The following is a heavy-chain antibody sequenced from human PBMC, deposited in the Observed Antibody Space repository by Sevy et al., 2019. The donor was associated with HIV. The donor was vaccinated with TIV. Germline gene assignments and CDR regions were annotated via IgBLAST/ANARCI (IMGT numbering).Heavy chain of an antibody. D-gene: IGHD6-19*01. CDR2: ISYDGSNK. CDR3: AKVPAYSSCWYHYYYGMDV. J-gene: IGHJ6*02. CDR1: GFTFSSYG. V-gene: IGHV3-30*18. Sequence: GGSLRLSCAASGFTFSSYGMHWVRQAPGKGLEWVAVISYDGSNKYYADTVKGRFTISRDNSKNTLYLQMNSLRAEDTAVYYCAKVPAYSSCWYHYYYGMDVWGQGTTVTVSS.